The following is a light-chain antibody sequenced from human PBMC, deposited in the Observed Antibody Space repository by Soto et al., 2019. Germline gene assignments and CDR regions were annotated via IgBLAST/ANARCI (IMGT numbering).Light chain of an antibody. V-gene: IGLV4-60*02. CDR1: SGHSSYI. CDR2: VEGSGTY. J-gene: IGLJ3*02. CDR3: ETWDSNTRV. Sequence: QAVVTQSSSASASLGSSVKLTCTLSSGHSSYIIAWHQQQPGKAPRFLMRVEGSGTYNKGSGVPDRFSGSTSGADRSLTISNLQFEDEADYYCETWDSNTRVFGGGTKLTVL.